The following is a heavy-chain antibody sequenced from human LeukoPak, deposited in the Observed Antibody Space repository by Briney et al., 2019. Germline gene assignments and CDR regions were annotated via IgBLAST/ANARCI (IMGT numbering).Heavy chain of an antibody. CDR3: ARARYYDFWSGHRYYFDY. J-gene: IGHJ4*02. V-gene: IGHV4-59*08. Sequence: NPSETLSLTCTVSGGSISSYYWSWIRQPPGKGLEWIGYIYYSGSTNYNPSPKSRVTISVDTSKNQFSLKLSSVTAADTAVYYCARARYYDFWSGHRYYFDYWGQGTLVTVSS. CDR2: IYYSGST. CDR1: GGSISSYY. D-gene: IGHD3-3*01.